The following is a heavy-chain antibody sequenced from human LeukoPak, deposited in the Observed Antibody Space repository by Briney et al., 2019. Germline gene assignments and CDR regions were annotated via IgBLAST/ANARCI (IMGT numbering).Heavy chain of an antibody. CDR2: MNPNSGNT. J-gene: IGHJ6*03. Sequence: GASVTVSCKASGYTFTSYDINWVRQATGQGLEWMGWMNPNSGNTGYAQKFQGRVTMTRNTSISTAYMELSSLRSEDTAVYYCARGVVDYYYYYMDVWGKGTTVTVSS. CDR3: ARGVVDYYYYYMDV. V-gene: IGHV1-8*01. CDR1: GYTFTSYD.